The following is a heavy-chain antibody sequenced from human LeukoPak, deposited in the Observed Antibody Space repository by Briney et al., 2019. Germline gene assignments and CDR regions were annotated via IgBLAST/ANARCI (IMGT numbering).Heavy chain of an antibody. Sequence: SVKVSCKASGGTFSSYAISWVRQAPGQGLEWMGGIIPIFGTANYAQKFQGRVTITTDESTSTAYMELSSLRSEDAAVYYCARGKPIFGVVIDYYYYYMDVWGKGTTVTVSS. J-gene: IGHJ6*03. D-gene: IGHD3-3*01. V-gene: IGHV1-69*05. CDR3: ARGKPIFGVVIDYYYYYMDV. CDR1: GGTFSSYA. CDR2: IIPIFGTA.